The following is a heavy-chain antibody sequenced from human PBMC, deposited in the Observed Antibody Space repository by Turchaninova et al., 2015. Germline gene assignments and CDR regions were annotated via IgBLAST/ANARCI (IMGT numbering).Heavy chain of an antibody. CDR1: GFSLSTSGVG. CDR2: IYWDPDT. J-gene: IGHJ4*02. D-gene: IGHD3-3*01. V-gene: IGHV2-5*02. Sequence: QITLKESGPTLVKPTQTLTLTCTFSGFSLSTSGVGVGWYRQPPGKALECLALIYWDPDTRYSPSLKNRPPIPKETSKNQVVRSLTDMDPVDTATYYCAHIFGQNWGREVYFDYWGQGILVTVSS. CDR3: AHIFGQNWGREVYFDY.